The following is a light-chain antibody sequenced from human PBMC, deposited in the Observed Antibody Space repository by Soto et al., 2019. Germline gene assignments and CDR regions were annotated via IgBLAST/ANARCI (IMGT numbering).Light chain of an antibody. J-gene: IGLJ1*01. V-gene: IGLV2-8*01. Sequence: QSALTQPPSASGSPGQSVTISCTGTSSDVGGYNYVSWYQQHPGKAPKLMIYEVNKRPSGVPDRFSGSKSGNTASLTVSGLQAEDEADYYCSSYAGYNTYVFGSGTKLTVL. CDR2: EVN. CDR3: SSYAGYNTYV. CDR1: SSDVGGYNY.